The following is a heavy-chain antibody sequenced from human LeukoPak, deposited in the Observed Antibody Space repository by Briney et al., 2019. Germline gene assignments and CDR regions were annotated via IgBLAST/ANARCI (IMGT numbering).Heavy chain of an antibody. V-gene: IGHV3-30-3*01. Sequence: ISYDGSNKYYADSVKGRFTISRDNSKNTLYLQMNSLRAEDTAVYYCARALGYNLDAFDIWGQGTMVTVSS. J-gene: IGHJ3*02. D-gene: IGHD5-24*01. CDR2: ISYDGSNK. CDR3: ARALGYNLDAFDI.